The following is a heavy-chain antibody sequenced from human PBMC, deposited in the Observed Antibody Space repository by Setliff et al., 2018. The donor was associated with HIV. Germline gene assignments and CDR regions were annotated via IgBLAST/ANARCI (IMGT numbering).Heavy chain of an antibody. CDR1: GGSISSSGYF. D-gene: IGHD3-22*01. CDR3: ARRYYDSSGYYYPFGY. Sequence: SETLSLTCTVSGGSISSSGYFWGWIRQPPGKGLEWIGSIYYSGSTYYNPSLKSRVTISVDTSENQFSLKLSSVTAADTAVYYCARRYYDSSGYYYPFGYWGQGTLVTVSS. V-gene: IGHV4-39*01. J-gene: IGHJ4*02. CDR2: IYYSGST.